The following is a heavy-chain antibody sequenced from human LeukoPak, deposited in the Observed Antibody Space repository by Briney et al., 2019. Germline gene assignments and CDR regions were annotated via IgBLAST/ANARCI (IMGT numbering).Heavy chain of an antibody. CDR3: ATTVERRAAPWLNALDI. D-gene: IGHD5-12*01. J-gene: IGHJ3*02. V-gene: IGHV3-15*04. Sequence: GGSLSISCAAYGXNVVNAWMTWVRQAPGKGQEWVGRIESKSDGGTADCAAPVKGRFTISRDDSKNMLYLQMNSLKTEDTAVYFCATTVERRAAPWLNALDIWGRGTMVIVSS. CDR2: IESKSDGGTA. CDR1: GXNVVNAW.